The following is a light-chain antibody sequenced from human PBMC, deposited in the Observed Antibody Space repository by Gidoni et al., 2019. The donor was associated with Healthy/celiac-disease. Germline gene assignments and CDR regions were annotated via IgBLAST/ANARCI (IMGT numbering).Light chain of an antibody. CDR2: VAT. J-gene: IGKJ1*01. CDR3: QQYGSS. CDR1: QSVSSSY. V-gene: IGKV3-20*01. Sequence: EIVFTQSPDTLSLSPGERATLSCRASQSVSSSYLAWYRQKPGQAPRLLIYVATSRATGIPDRCSGSGSGTDFTLTISRLEPEDFAVYYCQQYGSSFXQXTKVEIK.